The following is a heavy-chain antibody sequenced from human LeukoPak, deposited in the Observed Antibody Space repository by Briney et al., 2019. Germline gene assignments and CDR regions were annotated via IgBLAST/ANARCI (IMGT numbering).Heavy chain of an antibody. Sequence: GGSLRLSCAASGFTFSSYWMHWVRQAPGKGLVWVSRVNSDGSSTSYADSVKGRFTISRDNAKNTLYLQMNSLRAEDTAVYYCARAGFGYTFDAFDIWGQGTMVTVSS. J-gene: IGHJ3*02. D-gene: IGHD5-18*01. CDR1: GFTFSSYW. V-gene: IGHV3-74*01. CDR2: VNSDGSST. CDR3: ARAGFGYTFDAFDI.